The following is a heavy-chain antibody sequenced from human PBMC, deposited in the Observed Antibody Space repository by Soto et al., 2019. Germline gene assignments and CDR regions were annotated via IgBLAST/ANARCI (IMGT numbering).Heavy chain of an antibody. CDR3: AKDSWYFDL. Sequence: VGSLRLSCEASGFVFTNFWMHWVRHVPGKGLVWVARIDTSGHSTNYAESVRGRFTISRDNAKNTVSLQMNSLRVEDTGVYYCAKDSWYFDLWSQGSQVTVSS. J-gene: IGHJ4*02. V-gene: IGHV3-74*01. D-gene: IGHD6-13*01. CDR2: IDTSGHST. CDR1: GFVFTNFW.